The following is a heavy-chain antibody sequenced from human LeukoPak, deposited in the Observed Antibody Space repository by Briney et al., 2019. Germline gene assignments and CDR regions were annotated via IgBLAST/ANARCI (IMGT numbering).Heavy chain of an antibody. D-gene: IGHD3-10*01. J-gene: IGHJ4*02. CDR3: ATRELWFGETSDY. CDR2: INPNSGGT. V-gene: IGHV1-2*02. CDR1: GYTFTGYY. Sequence: GASVKVSCKASGYTFTGYYMHWVRQAPGQGLEWMGWINPNSGGTNYAQKFQGRVTMTEDTSTDTAYMELSSLRSEDTAVYYCATRELWFGETSDYWGQGTLVTVSS.